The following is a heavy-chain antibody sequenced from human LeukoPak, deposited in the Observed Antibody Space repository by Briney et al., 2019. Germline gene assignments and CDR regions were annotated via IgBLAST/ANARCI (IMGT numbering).Heavy chain of an antibody. J-gene: IGHJ4*02. V-gene: IGHV1-18*01. CDR2: ISAYNGNT. Sequence: ASVKVSCTASGYTFTSYGISWVRQAPGQGLEWMGWISAYNGNTNYAQKLQGRVTMTTDTSTSTAYMELRSLRSDDTAVYYCARVLMVRGPRGYFDYWGQGTLVTVSS. D-gene: IGHD3-10*01. CDR3: ARVLMVRGPRGYFDY. CDR1: GYTFTSYG.